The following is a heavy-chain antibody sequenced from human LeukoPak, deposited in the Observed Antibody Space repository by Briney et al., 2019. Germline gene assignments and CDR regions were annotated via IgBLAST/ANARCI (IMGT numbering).Heavy chain of an antibody. V-gene: IGHV3-48*01. J-gene: IGHJ5*02. CDR2: ISSSSSTI. Sequence: PGGSLRLSCAASGFSFSTYSMNWVRQAPGKGLEWVSYISSSSSTIYYADSVKGRFTISRDNAKNSLYLQMNSLRAEDTAVYYCARGYSSGLYNWFDPWGEGTLVTVSS. CDR1: GFSFSTYS. CDR3: ARGYSSGLYNWFDP. D-gene: IGHD6-19*01.